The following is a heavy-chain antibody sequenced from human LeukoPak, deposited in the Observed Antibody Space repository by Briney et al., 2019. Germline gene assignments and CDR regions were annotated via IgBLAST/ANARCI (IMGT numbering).Heavy chain of an antibody. CDR1: GYTFTSYG. D-gene: IGHD3-16*02. J-gene: IGHJ4*02. Sequence: ASVKVSCKASGYTFTSYGISWVRQAPGQGGEGMGGISAYNGNTNYAQKLQGRVTMTTDTSTSTAYMELRSLRSDDTAVYYCARYEQGSYRYIPFLDYWGQGTLVTVSS. CDR2: ISAYNGNT. V-gene: IGHV1-18*01. CDR3: ARYEQGSYRYIPFLDY.